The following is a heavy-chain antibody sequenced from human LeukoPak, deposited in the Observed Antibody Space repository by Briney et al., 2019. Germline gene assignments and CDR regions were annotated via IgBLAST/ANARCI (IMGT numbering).Heavy chain of an antibody. CDR2: IYSGGST. J-gene: IGHJ4*02. V-gene: IGHV3-53*01. Sequence: GGSLRLSCAASGLTFSGYWMHWVRQAPGKGLEWVSVIYSGGSTYYADSVKGRFTISRDNSKNTLYLQMNSLRAEDTAVYYCARDSELLGTFDYWGQGTLVTVSS. CDR1: GLTFSGYW. D-gene: IGHD1-26*01. CDR3: ARDSELLGTFDY.